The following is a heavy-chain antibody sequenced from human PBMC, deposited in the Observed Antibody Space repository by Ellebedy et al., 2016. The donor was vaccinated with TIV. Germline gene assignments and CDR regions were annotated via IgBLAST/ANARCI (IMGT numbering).Heavy chain of an antibody. J-gene: IGHJ4*02. V-gene: IGHV3-48*02. Sequence: GGSLRLSCAASGFTFSSYSMNWVRQAPGEGLEWVSYISSSSSTIYSADSVKGRFTISRDNAKNSLYLQMNSLRDEDTAVYYCATSTVARGSYSDYWGQGTLVTVSS. CDR3: ATSTVARGSYSDY. CDR1: GFTFSSYS. CDR2: ISSSSSTI. D-gene: IGHD3-10*01.